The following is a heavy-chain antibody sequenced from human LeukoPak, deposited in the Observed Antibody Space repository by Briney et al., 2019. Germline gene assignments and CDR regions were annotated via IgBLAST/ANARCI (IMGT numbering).Heavy chain of an antibody. CDR3: ARARIAARTYYFDY. Sequence: GGSLRLSCAASGFTFSSYWMSWVRQATGKGLEWAANIKQDGSEKYYVDSVKGRFTISRDNAKNSLYLQMNSLRAEDTAVYYCARARIAARTYYFDYWGQGTLVTVSS. CDR1: GFTFSSYW. D-gene: IGHD6-6*01. CDR2: IKQDGSEK. J-gene: IGHJ4*02. V-gene: IGHV3-7*01.